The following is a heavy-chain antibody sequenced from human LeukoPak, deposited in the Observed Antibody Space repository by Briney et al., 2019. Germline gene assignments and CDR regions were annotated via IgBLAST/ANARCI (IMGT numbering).Heavy chain of an antibody. D-gene: IGHD2-2*01. J-gene: IGHJ4*02. CDR1: GFTFSSYA. CDR2: ISDSGDST. Sequence: GGSLRLSCAASGFTFSSYAMSWVRQAPGKGLEWVSAISDSGDSTYYADSVKGRFTISRDNSKNTLYLQVNSLRAEDTAVYYCAKAYCSSISCCPDYWGQGTLVAVSS. V-gene: IGHV3-23*01. CDR3: AKAYCSSISCCPDY.